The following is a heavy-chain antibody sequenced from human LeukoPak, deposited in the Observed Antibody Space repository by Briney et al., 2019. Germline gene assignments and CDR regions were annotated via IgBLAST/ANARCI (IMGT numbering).Heavy chain of an antibody. CDR3: AKEASPPSDYMDV. CDR1: GFTFSSYG. D-gene: IGHD6-6*01. Sequence: WGSLRLSCAASGFTFSSYGMHWVRQAPGKGLAWVSFIQYNGGKFYADSVKGRFAISRDNSKNTLYLEMNSLRPDDTAVYYCAKEASPPSDYMDVWGKGTTVTVSS. V-gene: IGHV3-30*02. CDR2: IQYNGGK. J-gene: IGHJ6*03.